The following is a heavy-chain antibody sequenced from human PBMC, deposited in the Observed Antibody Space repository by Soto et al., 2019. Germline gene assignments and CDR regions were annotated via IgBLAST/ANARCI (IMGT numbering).Heavy chain of an antibody. V-gene: IGHV4-59*05. CDR2: IYYSGST. CDR1: GGTISSWY. CDR3: ARATIVLVPAAMVSHWFDP. J-gene: IGHJ5*02. Sequence: PSETLSLTCTVSGGTISSWYWSWIRQPPGKGLEWIGSIYYSGSTYYNPSLKSRVTISVDTSKNQFSLRLSSVTAADTAVYYCARATIVLVPAAMVSHWFDPWGQGTLVTVSS. D-gene: IGHD2-2*01.